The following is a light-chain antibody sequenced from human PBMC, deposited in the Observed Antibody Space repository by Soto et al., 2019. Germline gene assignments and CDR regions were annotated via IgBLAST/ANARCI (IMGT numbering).Light chain of an antibody. V-gene: IGLV2-14*01. CDR3: SSYTISSTVV. CDR1: SSDVGGYNY. J-gene: IGLJ2*01. CDR2: EVS. Sequence: QSALTQPASVSGSPGQSITISCTGTSSDVGGYNYVYWYQQHPGKAPKLMIYEVSNRPSGVSNRFSGSKSGNTASLTISGLQAEDEADYYCSSYTISSTVVFGGGTKLTV.